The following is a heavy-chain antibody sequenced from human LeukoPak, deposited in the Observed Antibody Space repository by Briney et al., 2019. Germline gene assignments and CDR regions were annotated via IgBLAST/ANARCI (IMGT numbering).Heavy chain of an antibody. V-gene: IGHV1-8*01. J-gene: IGHJ5*02. CDR3: ARDYGGNSGWFDP. CDR1: GYTFTSYD. D-gene: IGHD4-23*01. Sequence: ASVKVSCKASGYTFTSYDINWVRQATGQGLEWMGWMNPNSGNTGYAQNFQGRVTLTRDTSVSTAYMELSSLRSEDTAVYYCARDYGGNSGWFDPWGQGTLVTVSS. CDR2: MNPNSGNT.